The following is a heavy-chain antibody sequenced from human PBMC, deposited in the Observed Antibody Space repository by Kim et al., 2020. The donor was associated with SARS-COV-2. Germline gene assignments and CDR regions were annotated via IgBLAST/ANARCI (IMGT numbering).Heavy chain of an antibody. CDR1: GGSISSSNW. Sequence: SETLSLTCAVSGGSISSSNWWSWVRQPPGKGLEWIGEIYHSGSTNYNPSLKSRVTISVDKSKNQFSLKLSSVTAADTAVYYCARGVVAATYYGMDVWGQGTTVTVSS. D-gene: IGHD2-15*01. V-gene: IGHV4-4*02. J-gene: IGHJ6*02. CDR3: ARGVVAATYYGMDV. CDR2: IYHSGST.